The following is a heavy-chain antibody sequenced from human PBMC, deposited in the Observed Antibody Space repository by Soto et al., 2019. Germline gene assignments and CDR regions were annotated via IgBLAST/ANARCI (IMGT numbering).Heavy chain of an antibody. V-gene: IGHV4-39*01. CDR3: ARPGYYYDSSGPGLGAFDI. CDR1: GGSISSSSYY. D-gene: IGHD3-22*01. CDR2: IYYSGST. J-gene: IGHJ3*02. Sequence: SETLSLTCTVSGGSISSSSYYWGWIRQPPGKGLEWIGSIYYSGSTYYNPSLKSRVTISVDTSKNQFSLKLSSVTAADTAVYYCARPGYYYDSSGPGLGAFDIWGQGTMVTVSS.